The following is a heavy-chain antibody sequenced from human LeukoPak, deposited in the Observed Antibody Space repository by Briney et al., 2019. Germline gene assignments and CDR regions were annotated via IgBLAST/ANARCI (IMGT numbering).Heavy chain of an antibody. CDR3: ASQISTPDAFDI. Sequence: ASLKVSCKASGYTFTSYYMHSVRQAPGQGLEWMGIINPSGGSTNYAQKFQGRVTLTRDTSTSTVYMALSSLRSEDTAVYYCASQISTPDAFDIWGQETMVTVSS. CDR1: GYTFTSYY. V-gene: IGHV1-46*01. D-gene: IGHD2-15*01. CDR2: INPSGGST. J-gene: IGHJ3*02.